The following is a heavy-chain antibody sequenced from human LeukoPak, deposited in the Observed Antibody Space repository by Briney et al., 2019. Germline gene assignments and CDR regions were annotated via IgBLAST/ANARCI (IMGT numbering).Heavy chain of an antibody. Sequence: SETLSLTCTVSGGSISSGGYYWSWIRQPPGKGLEWIGYIYHSGSTYYNPSLKSRVTISVDRSKNQFSLKLSSVTAADTAVYYCARHGSLNDGLGGWFDPWGQGTLVTVSS. CDR1: GGSISSGGYY. CDR2: IYHSGST. D-gene: IGHD1-1*01. CDR3: ARHGSLNDGLGGWFDP. J-gene: IGHJ5*02. V-gene: IGHV4-30-2*01.